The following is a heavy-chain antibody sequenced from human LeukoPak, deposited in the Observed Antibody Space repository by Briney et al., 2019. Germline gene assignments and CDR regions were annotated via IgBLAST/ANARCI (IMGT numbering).Heavy chain of an antibody. CDR1: GYTFINYG. J-gene: IGHJ4*02. CDR2: ISPYNGNT. CDR3: AREESIGRYQFLHEY. D-gene: IGHD1-26*01. Sequence: ASVRVSCKASGYTFINYGITWVLQAPGQGLEWMGWISPYNGNTKYLQKFQGRVTMTTDTSTSTASMEVRSLRSDDTAVYYCAREESIGRYQFLHEYWGQGTLVTVSS. V-gene: IGHV1-18*01.